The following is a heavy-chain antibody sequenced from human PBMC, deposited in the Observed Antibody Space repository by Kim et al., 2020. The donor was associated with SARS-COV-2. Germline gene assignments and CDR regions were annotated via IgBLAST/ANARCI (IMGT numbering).Heavy chain of an antibody. J-gene: IGHJ4*02. CDR3: ARDIHYYDSSGYHDY. Sequence: SETLSLTCTVSGGSISSYYWSWIRQPAGKGLEWIGRIYTSGSTNYDPSLKSRVTMSVDTSKNQFSLKLSSVTAADTAVYYCARDIHYYDSSGYHDYWGQGTLVTVSS. V-gene: IGHV4-4*07. CDR2: IYTSGST. CDR1: GGSISSYY. D-gene: IGHD3-22*01.